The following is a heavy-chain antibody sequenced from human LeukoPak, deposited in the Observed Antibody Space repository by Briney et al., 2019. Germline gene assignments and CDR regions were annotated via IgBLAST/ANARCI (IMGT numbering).Heavy chain of an antibody. J-gene: IGHJ4*02. CDR2: IYPGDSDT. V-gene: IGHV5-51*01. Sequence: GESLKISCKGSGYRFTSYWIGWVRQMPGKGLEWMGIIYPGDSDTRYSPSFQGQVTISADKSISTAYLQWSSLKASDTAMYYCASYDFWSGYPLWYWGQGTLVTVSS. D-gene: IGHD3-3*01. CDR3: ASYDFWSGYPLWY. CDR1: GYRFTSYW.